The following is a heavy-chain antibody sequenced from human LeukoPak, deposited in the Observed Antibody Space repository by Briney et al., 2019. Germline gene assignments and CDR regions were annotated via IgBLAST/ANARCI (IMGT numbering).Heavy chain of an antibody. CDR1: GFTFSSYS. CDR3: ARAAAAGRFPFDY. J-gene: IGHJ4*02. CDR2: ISSSSSTI. V-gene: IGHV3-48*04. D-gene: IGHD6-13*01. Sequence: GGSLRLSCAASGFTFSSYSMNWVRQAPGKGLEWVSYISSSSSTIYYADSVKGRFTISRDNAKNPLYLQMNSLRAEDTAVYYCARAAAAGRFPFDYWGQGTLVTVSS.